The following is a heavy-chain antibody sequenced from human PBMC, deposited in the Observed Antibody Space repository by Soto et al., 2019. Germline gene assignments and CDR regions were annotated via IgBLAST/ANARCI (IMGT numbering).Heavy chain of an antibody. CDR1: GYSVSGNSAA. J-gene: IGHJ4*02. V-gene: IGHV6-1*01. CDR3: ARDRFLYYYDSSGYPYYFDY. CDR2: TYYRSKWYN. D-gene: IGHD3-22*01. Sequence: SQTLSLTCAISGYSVSGNSAALNWIRQSPSRGLEWLGRTYYRSKWYNDYAVSVKSRITINPDTSKNQFSLQLNSVTPEDTAVYYCARDRFLYYYDSSGYPYYFDYWGQGTLVTVS.